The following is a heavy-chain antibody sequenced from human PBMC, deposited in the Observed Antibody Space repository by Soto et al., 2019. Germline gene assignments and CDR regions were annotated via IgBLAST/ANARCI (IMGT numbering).Heavy chain of an antibody. CDR3: ARDLDPSSWYNSWFDP. V-gene: IGHV1-3*01. J-gene: IGHJ5*02. D-gene: IGHD6-13*01. Sequence: QVQLVQSGAEVKKPGASVMVSCQASGSTLVTFTIHWVRQAPGQRPEWMGWINPGNGNTKYSKKFQGRVTITRDTYASTDYMELSRLRSEDTGVYYCARDLDPSSWYNSWFDPWGQGTLVTVSS. CDR1: GSTLVTFT. CDR2: INPGNGNT.